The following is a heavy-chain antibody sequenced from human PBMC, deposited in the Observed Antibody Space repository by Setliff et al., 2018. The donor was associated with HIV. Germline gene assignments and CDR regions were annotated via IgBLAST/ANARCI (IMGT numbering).Heavy chain of an antibody. V-gene: IGHV1-2*02. J-gene: IGHJ4*02. Sequence: GASVKVSCKASGYMFTDYYIHWVRQAPGQGLEWMGWINPKSGDTKYGQSFQGRVTMTRDTTISTAYMELSRLRSDDTAVYYCATDDYNGDSFDNWGQGTLVTVSS. CDR2: INPKSGDT. CDR3: ATDDYNGDSFDN. CDR1: GYMFTDYY. D-gene: IGHD4-4*01.